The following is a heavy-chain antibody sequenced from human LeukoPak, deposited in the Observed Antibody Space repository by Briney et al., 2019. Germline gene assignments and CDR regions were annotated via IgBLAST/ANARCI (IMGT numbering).Heavy chain of an antibody. J-gene: IGHJ5*02. CDR2: IKQDGSEK. V-gene: IGHV3-7*05. D-gene: IGHD6-13*01. CDR1: GFTFSNYW. Sequence: GGSLRLSCAASGFTFSNYWLNWVRRAPGKGLEWVANIKQDGSEKYYVDSVKGRFTISRDNAKDLLYLQMNSLRVEDTAMYYCARELVQNLDPWGQGTLVTVSS. CDR3: ARELVQNLDP.